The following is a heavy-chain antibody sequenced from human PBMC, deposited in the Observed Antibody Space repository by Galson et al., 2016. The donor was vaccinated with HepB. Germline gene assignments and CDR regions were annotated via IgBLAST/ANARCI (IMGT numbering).Heavy chain of an antibody. Sequence: SETLSLTCTVSGGSIRSSSYYWGCIRQPPGKGLEWVGSIYYSGSTYYNPPPRNRVTISLDPSKTQFSLKLSSVSAADTAVYFCARHLSNTQWLRFAFDIWGQGTMVTVSS. V-gene: IGHV4-39*01. J-gene: IGHJ3*02. CDR1: GGSIRSSSYY. D-gene: IGHD5-12*01. CDR3: ARHLSNTQWLRFAFDI. CDR2: IYYSGST.